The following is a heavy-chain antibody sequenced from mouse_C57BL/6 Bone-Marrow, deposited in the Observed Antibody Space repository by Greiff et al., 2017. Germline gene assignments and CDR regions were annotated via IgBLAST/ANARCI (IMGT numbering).Heavy chain of an antibody. CDR2: ISDGGSYT. CDR3: ARDAYYYGSSYFAY. CDR1: GFTFSSYA. Sequence: DVQLVESGGGLVKPGGSLKLSCAASGFTFSSYAMSWVRQTPEKRLEWVATISDGGSYTYYPDNVKGRFTISRDNAKNNLYLQMSHLKSEDTAMYYCARDAYYYGSSYFAYWGQGTLVTVSA. J-gene: IGHJ3*01. D-gene: IGHD1-1*01. V-gene: IGHV5-4*01.